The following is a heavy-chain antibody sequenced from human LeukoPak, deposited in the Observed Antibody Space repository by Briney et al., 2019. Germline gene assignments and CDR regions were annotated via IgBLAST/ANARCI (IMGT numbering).Heavy chain of an antibody. CDR3: ARGRGYGFGIDY. CDR2: ISYSGTT. Sequence: SQTLSLTCTVSGGSISSGDPFWSWIRHPPGKGLESIAYISYSGTTYYSPSLKSRLSISVATSENQFSLKLTSVTAADTAVYYCARGRGYGFGIDYWGQGTLVTVSS. J-gene: IGHJ4*02. CDR1: GGSISSGDPF. D-gene: IGHD5-18*01. V-gene: IGHV4-30-4*01.